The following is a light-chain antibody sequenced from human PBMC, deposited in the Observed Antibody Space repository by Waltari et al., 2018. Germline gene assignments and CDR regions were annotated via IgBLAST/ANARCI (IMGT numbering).Light chain of an antibody. Sequence: DIVMTQSPDSLPVSLGERATINCKSSPSVLSSSNSANYLAWYQQKPGQPPKLLFYWAFTREFGVPDRFSGSGSGTDFTLTISSLQAEDVAVYYCQQYYSIPWTFGQGTKVEIK. CDR3: QQYYSIPWT. CDR2: WAF. CDR1: PSVLSSSNSANY. J-gene: IGKJ1*01. V-gene: IGKV4-1*01.